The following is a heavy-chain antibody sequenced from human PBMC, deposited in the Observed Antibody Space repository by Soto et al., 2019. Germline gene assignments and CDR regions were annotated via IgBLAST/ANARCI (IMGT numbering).Heavy chain of an antibody. CDR2: ISHDGINK. J-gene: IGHJ5*02. Sequence: QVRLVESGGGVVQPGRSLRLSCTASGFSFSSYAMYWFRQPPGKGLEWVAVISHDGINKHYAESVKGRVTVSRDNSTLPLDLQLNSLRGEDTAMYYCARDMYSSDYFVKWFEPWGQGTLVTVSS. D-gene: IGHD6-19*01. CDR1: GFSFSSYA. CDR3: ARDMYSSDYFVKWFEP. V-gene: IGHV3-30-3*01.